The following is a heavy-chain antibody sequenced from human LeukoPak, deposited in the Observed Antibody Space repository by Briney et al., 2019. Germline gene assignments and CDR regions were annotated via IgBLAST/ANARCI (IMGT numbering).Heavy chain of an antibody. CDR1: GFTFEDYA. CDR2: ISRDGGST. Sequence: GSLRLSCAASGFTFEDYAMLWVGPAPGKGLDWVSLISRDGGSTYFADSVKGRFTISRDNSKNPLYLQMNSLRTEDTDLYYCVQAMLWGQGTMVTVSS. J-gene: IGHJ3*01. CDR3: VQAML. V-gene: IGHV3-43*02.